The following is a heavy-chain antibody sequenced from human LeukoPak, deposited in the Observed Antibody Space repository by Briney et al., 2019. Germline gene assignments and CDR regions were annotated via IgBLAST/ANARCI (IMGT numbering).Heavy chain of an antibody. D-gene: IGHD5-12*01. V-gene: IGHV3-74*03. CDR1: GFTFSSYW. CDR2: INSDGSSI. J-gene: IGHJ4*02. CDR3: AREGRVSGYDFDC. Sequence: GGSLRPSCAASGFTFSSYWMHWVRQAPGKGLVWVSRINSDGSSITYADSVKGRFTISRDNAKNTLYLQMNSLRVEDTAVYYCAREGRVSGYDFDCWGQGTLVTVSS.